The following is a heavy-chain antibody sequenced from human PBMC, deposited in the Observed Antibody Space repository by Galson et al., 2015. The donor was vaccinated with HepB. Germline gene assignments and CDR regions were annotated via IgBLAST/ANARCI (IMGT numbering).Heavy chain of an antibody. D-gene: IGHD6-25*01. CDR2: MTASGISP. CDR3: ARDPVGYSSDWRYWHLDR. J-gene: IGHJ2*01. Sequence: SLRLSCAASGFTFSNDAMGWVRQAPGRGLEWVSHMTASGISPYYADSVKGRFTISRDNSKNILYLQMNSLRAADTAVYYCARDPVGYSSDWRYWHLDRWGRGTLVTVSS. CDR1: GFTFSNDA. V-gene: IGHV3-23*01.